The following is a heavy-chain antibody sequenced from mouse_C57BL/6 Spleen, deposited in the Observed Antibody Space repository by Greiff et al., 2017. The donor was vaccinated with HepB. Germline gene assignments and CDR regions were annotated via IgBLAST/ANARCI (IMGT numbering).Heavy chain of an antibody. CDR3: ARSGYYGSSGFAY. V-gene: IGHV5-17*01. CDR2: ISSGSSTI. J-gene: IGHJ3*01. Sequence: EVQWVESGGGLVKPGGSLKLSCAASGFTFSDYGMHWVRQAPEKGLEWVAYISSGSSTIYYADTVKGRFTISRDNAKNTLFLQMTSLRSEDTAMYYCARSGYYGSSGFAYWGQGTLVTVSA. CDR1: GFTFSDYG. D-gene: IGHD1-1*01.